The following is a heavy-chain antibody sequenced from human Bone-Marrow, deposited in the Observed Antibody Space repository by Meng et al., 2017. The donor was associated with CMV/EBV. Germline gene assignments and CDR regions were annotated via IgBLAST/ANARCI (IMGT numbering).Heavy chain of an antibody. V-gene: IGHV3-30*04. D-gene: IGHD2/OR15-2a*01. CDR2: VSNDGNNK. J-gene: IGHJ6*02. CDR3: ARVDQSKYRNDYYYYGMDV. CDR1: GFTFSKYS. Sequence: GESLKISCAASGFTFSKYSAHWVRQAPDKGLEWVALVSNDGNNKYYADSVKGRFTISRDNAKNSLYLQMNSLRAEDTAVYYCARVDQSKYRNDYYYYGMDVWGQGTTVTVSS.